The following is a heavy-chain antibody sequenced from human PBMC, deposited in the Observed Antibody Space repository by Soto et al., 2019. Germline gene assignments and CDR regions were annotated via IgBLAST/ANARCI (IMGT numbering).Heavy chain of an antibody. Sequence: GASVKVSCKASGGTFSSYAISWVRQAPGQGLEWMGGIIPIFGTANYAQKFQGRVTITADESTSTAYMELSSLRSEDTAVYYCARAGSRVAARQAYYYYYYGMDVWGQGTTVTVSS. CDR3: ARAGSRVAARQAYYYYYYGMDV. V-gene: IGHV1-69*13. CDR2: IIPIFGTA. D-gene: IGHD6-6*01. J-gene: IGHJ6*02. CDR1: GGTFSSYA.